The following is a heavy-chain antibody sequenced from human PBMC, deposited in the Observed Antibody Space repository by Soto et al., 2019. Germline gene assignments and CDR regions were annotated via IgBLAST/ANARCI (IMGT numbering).Heavy chain of an antibody. D-gene: IGHD3-10*01. CDR3: AKAEREMAFGEVNDY. Sequence: EVQLLESGGGLVQPGGSLRLSCAASGFTFSSYAMSWVRQAPGKGLEWVSLISSSGGSTYYAASVKGRFTISRDNSKNTLYLQMTSLRAEDTAVYYCAKAEREMAFGEVNDYWGPGTLVTVSS. CDR1: GFTFSSYA. J-gene: IGHJ4*02. CDR2: ISSSGGST. V-gene: IGHV3-23*01.